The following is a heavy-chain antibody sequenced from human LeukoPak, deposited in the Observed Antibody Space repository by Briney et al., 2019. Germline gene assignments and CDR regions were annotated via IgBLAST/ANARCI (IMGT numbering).Heavy chain of an antibody. J-gene: IGHJ3*02. Sequence: AGGSLRLSCAASEFTFSSYAMTWVRQAPGKGLEWVSGISAGGGTTYYADSVKGRFSISRDNSKKTVYLQMKSLRAEDTAVYYCAKDRAIHLVPYYLVPDIWGQGTMVTVSS. CDR1: EFTFSSYA. V-gene: IGHV3-23*01. CDR3: AKDRAIHLVPYYLVPDI. D-gene: IGHD5-18*01. CDR2: ISAGGGTT.